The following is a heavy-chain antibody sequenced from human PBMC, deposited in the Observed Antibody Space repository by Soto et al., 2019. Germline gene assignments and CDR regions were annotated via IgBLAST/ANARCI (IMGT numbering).Heavy chain of an antibody. CDR3: ARGDRNYGDLPFDY. J-gene: IGHJ4*02. Sequence: SETLSLTCTVFGGSISSYYWSWIRQPPGKGVEWIGYIYYSGSTNYNPSLKNRVTISVDTSKNQFSLKLSSVTAADTAVYYCARGDRNYGDLPFDYWGQGTLVTVS. D-gene: IGHD4-17*01. CDR1: GGSISSYY. V-gene: IGHV4-59*01. CDR2: IYYSGST.